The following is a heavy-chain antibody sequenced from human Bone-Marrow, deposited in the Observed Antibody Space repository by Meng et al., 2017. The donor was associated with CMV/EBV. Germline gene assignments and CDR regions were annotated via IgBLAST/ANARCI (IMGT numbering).Heavy chain of an antibody. CDR1: GYTFTSYG. V-gene: IGHV1-18*01. CDR2: ISAYNGNT. J-gene: IGHJ6*02. D-gene: IGHD2-2*01. Sequence: ASVKVSCKASGYTFTSYGISWVRQAPGQGLEWMGWISAYNGNTNYAQKLQGRVTMTTDPSTSKAYMELRSLRSDDTAVYYCARDTYCSSTSCYVYNHGMDVWGQGTTVTVSS. CDR3: ARDTYCSSTSCYVYNHGMDV.